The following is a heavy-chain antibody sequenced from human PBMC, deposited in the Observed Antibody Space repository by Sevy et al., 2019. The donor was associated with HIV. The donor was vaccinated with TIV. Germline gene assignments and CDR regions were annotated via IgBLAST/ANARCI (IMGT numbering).Heavy chain of an antibody. V-gene: IGHV3-43*01. J-gene: IGHJ4*02. Sequence: GGSLRLSCAASGFTFDDYTMHWVRQAPGKGLEWVSLISWDGGSTYYADSVKGRFTISRDNGKNSLYLQMNSLRTEDTALYYCAKGNSSGYLHLDYWGQGTLVTVSS. CDR3: AKGNSSGYLHLDY. CDR1: GFTFDDYT. D-gene: IGHD3-22*01. CDR2: ISWDGGST.